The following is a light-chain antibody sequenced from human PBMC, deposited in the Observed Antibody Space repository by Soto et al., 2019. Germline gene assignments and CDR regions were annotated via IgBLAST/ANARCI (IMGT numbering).Light chain of an antibody. CDR1: QSISNY. Sequence: DIQLTQSPSSLSASVGDRVSISCRASQSISNYLNWYQQKPGKAPKVLIFAASSLQSGVPSRFSGSGSGTDCTLTISSLQPEDFATYYCQQSYSRTFGQGTKVEI. J-gene: IGKJ1*01. CDR2: AAS. CDR3: QQSYSRT. V-gene: IGKV1-39*01.